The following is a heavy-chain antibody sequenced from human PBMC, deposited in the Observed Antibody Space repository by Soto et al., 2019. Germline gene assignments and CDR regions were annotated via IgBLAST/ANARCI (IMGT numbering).Heavy chain of an antibody. V-gene: IGHV3-33*01. D-gene: IGHD3-16*01. CDR3: ARDFLLGGLPHY. CDR2: IWYDGSNK. CDR1: GFTFSSYG. Sequence: QVQLVESGGGVVQPGRSLRLSCAASGFTFSSYGMHWVRQAPGKGLEWVAVIWYDGSNKYYADSVKGRFTISRDNSKNTLYLQMNSLRAEDTAVYYCARDFLLGGLPHYWGQGTLVTVSS. J-gene: IGHJ4*02.